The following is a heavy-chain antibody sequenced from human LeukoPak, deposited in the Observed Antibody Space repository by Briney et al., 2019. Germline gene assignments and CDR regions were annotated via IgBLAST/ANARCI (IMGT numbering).Heavy chain of an antibody. V-gene: IGHV4-59*01. J-gene: IGHJ4*02. CDR2: IYYSGTT. CDR3: ARDRGSAGGFDY. Sequence: SGTLSLTCTVSGGSISGYYWSWIRQPPRKGREWISYIYYSGTTNYSPSLKSRVTISVDTSKNQFSLKLSSVTAADTAVYFCARDRGSAGGFDYWGQGILVTVSS. D-gene: IGHD3-10*01. CDR1: GGSISGYY.